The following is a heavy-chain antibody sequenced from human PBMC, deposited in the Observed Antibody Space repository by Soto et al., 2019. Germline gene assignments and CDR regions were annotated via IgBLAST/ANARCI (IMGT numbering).Heavy chain of an antibody. D-gene: IGHD6-19*01. V-gene: IGHV1-46*03. Sequence: ASVKVSCKASGYTFTSYYMHWVRQAPGQGLEWMGIINPSGGSTSYAQKFQGRVTMTRDTSTSTVYMALSSLRSEDTAVYYCARDHGSGRSSDAFDILGQGTMVTVSS. J-gene: IGHJ3*02. CDR2: INPSGGST. CDR1: GYTFTSYY. CDR3: ARDHGSGRSSDAFDI.